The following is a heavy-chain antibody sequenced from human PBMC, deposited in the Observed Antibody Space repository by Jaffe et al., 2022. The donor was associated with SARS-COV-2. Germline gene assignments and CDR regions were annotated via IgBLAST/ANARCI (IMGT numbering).Heavy chain of an antibody. CDR1: GFTFSSYW. J-gene: IGHJ6*02. CDR3: ARRLDTAMVSYGMDV. D-gene: IGHD5-18*01. Sequence: EVQLVESGGGLVQPGGSLRLSCAASGFTFSSYWMHWVRQAPGKGLVWVSRINSDGSSTSYADSVKGRFTISRDNAKNTLYLQMNSLRAEDTAVYYCARRLDTAMVSYGMDVWGQGTTVTVSS. CDR2: INSDGSST. V-gene: IGHV3-74*01.